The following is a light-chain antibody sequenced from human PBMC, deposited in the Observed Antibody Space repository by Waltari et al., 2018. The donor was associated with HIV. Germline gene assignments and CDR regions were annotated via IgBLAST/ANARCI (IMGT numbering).Light chain of an antibody. Sequence: DIRLTQSPSLLSASMGDRVTITCRASQDISTFLAWYQQKPGKAPTRLVYAASTLQSGVSSRFRGSGSGTDFTLTISSLQPEDCATYYCQQLNSYPVTFGGGAKVEI. CDR1: QDISTF. J-gene: IGKJ4*01. CDR3: QQLNSYPVT. V-gene: IGKV1-9*01. CDR2: AAS.